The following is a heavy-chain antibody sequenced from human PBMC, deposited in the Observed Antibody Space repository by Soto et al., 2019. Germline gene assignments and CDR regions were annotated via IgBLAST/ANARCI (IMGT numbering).Heavy chain of an antibody. CDR3: ARGITIFGVDYYYMDV. D-gene: IGHD3-3*01. CDR2: IKQDGSEK. J-gene: IGHJ6*03. CDR1: GFTFSSYW. V-gene: IGHV3-7*01. Sequence: GGSLRLSCAASGFTFSSYWMSWVRQAPGKGLEWVANIKQDGSEKYYVDSVKGRFTISRDNAKNSLYLQMNSLRAEDTAVYYCARGITIFGVDYYYMDVWGKGTTVTVSS.